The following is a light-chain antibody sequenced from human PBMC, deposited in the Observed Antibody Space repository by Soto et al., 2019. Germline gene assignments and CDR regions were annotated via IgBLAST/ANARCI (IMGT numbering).Light chain of an antibody. Sequence: QSVLTQPPSVSGAPGQRVTISCTGSSSNIGAPFDVHWYQHLPGTAPKVLIYGNNNRPSGVPDRFSASKSDTSASLAITGLQAEDEADYYCQSYDSSLSVSVFGGGTKVTVL. CDR2: GNN. CDR1: SSNIGAPFD. J-gene: IGLJ2*01. CDR3: QSYDSSLSVSV. V-gene: IGLV1-40*01.